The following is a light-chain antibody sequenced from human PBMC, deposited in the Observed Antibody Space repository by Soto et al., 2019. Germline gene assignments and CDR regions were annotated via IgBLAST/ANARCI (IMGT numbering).Light chain of an antibody. CDR2: AAS. J-gene: IGKJ1*01. V-gene: IGKV3-20*01. CDR1: RSFASSY. Sequence: DMVLTQSPGTLSLSPGERATLSCRASRSFASSYLGWYQQKPGQAPRLLLYAASKRATGIPDRFSGSGSGTDFTLTINRLEPEDSAVYYCQQYGSSPRTFGRGTKVDIK. CDR3: QQYGSSPRT.